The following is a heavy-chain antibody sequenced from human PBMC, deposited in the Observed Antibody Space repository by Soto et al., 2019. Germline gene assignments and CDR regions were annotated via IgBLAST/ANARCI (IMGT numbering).Heavy chain of an antibody. CDR2: ISSRSYTI. V-gene: IGHV3-48*02. CDR3: ARGGGSSDAGMDV. D-gene: IGHD6-6*01. CDR1: GFSFSTYS. Sequence: ESGGGLVQPGGSLSLSCAASGFSFSTYSMNWVRQAPGKGLEWVSYISSRSYTIYYIDSVKGRFTISRDNAKSSLYLQMNSLRDEDTAVYYCARGGGSSDAGMDVWGQGTTVTVSS. J-gene: IGHJ6*02.